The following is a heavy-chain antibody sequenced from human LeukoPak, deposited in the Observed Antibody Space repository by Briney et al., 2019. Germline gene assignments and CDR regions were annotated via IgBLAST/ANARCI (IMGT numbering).Heavy chain of an antibody. J-gene: IGHJ5*02. CDR3: ARVCHIVVVTAEGGWFDP. D-gene: IGHD2-21*02. V-gene: IGHV1-18*01. CDR1: GYRFTSYG. Sequence: ASVKVSCKASGYRFTSYGIGWLRQAPGQGLEWVGWTSIYNGKTYYAQRLQDRVTMTTDTSTNTVYMEPRSLTSDDTAVYYCARVCHIVVVTAEGGWFDPWGQGTLVTVSS. CDR2: TSIYNGKT.